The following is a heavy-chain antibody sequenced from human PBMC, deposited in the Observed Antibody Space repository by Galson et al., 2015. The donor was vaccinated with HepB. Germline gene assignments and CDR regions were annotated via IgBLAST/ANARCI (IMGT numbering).Heavy chain of an antibody. V-gene: IGHV3-73*01. CDR1: GFTFSGSA. J-gene: IGHJ4*02. Sequence: SLRLSCAASGFTFSGSAMHWVRQASGGGLEWVCRIGSKANIYATAYAASVKGRFTISRDDSKNTAYMQMNSLKTEDTAVYYCTRLGDLSGYSSLWGQGTLVTVSS. CDR2: IGSKANIYAT. D-gene: IGHD6-13*01. CDR3: TRLGDLSGYSSL.